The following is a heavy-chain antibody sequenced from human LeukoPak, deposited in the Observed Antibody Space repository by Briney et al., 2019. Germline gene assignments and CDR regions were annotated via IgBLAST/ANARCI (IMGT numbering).Heavy chain of an antibody. Sequence: SETLSLTCAVYGGSFSGYYWSWIRQPPGKGLEWIGEINHSGSTNYNPSLKSRVTISVDTSKNQFSLKLSSVTAADTAVYYCARRHRRMVYAIVQLYWFDPWGQGTLVTVSS. D-gene: IGHD2-8*01. CDR2: INHSGST. CDR1: GGSFSGYY. J-gene: IGHJ5*02. CDR3: ARRHRRMVYAIVQLYWFDP. V-gene: IGHV4-34*01.